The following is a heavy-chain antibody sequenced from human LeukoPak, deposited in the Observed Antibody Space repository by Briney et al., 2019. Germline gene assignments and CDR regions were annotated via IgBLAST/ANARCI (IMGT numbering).Heavy chain of an antibody. CDR2: ISSSSSYI. Sequence: GGSLRLSCAASGFTFSSYSMNWVRESRGRGLEWVSSISSSSSYIYYADSVKGRFTISRDNAKNSLYLQMNSLRAEDTAVYYCARVAVVAAVDYWGQGTLVTVSS. CDR3: ARVAVVAAVDY. J-gene: IGHJ4*02. CDR1: GFTFSSYS. D-gene: IGHD2-15*01. V-gene: IGHV3-21*01.